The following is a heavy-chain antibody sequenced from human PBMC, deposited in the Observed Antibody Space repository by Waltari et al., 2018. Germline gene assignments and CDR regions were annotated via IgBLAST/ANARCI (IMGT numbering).Heavy chain of an antibody. D-gene: IGHD2-15*01. J-gene: IGHJ4*02. V-gene: IGHV4-59*08. CDR3: AGHLCRGLIAY. Sequence: QVQLQESGPGLVKPSETLALTCTVSTDSVNNYYWSWIRQPPGKGLELIGYVLHTGSTNYNPSLKTRVPISFDPSKNQIALSLTSLTAADSVVYFCAGHLCRGLIAYWGQGTLVTVSS. CDR1: TDSVNNYY. CDR2: VLHTGST.